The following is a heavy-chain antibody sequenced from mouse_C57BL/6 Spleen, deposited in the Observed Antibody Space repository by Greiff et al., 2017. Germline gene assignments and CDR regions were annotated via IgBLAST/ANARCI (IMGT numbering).Heavy chain of an antibody. CDR1: GYTFTSYW. CDR3: ARGFNGSSYPYYYAMDY. CDR2: IDPSDSYT. J-gene: IGHJ4*01. D-gene: IGHD1-1*01. Sequence: QVQLQQPGAELVMPGASVKLSCKASGYTFTSYWMHWVKQRPGQGLEWIGEIDPSDSYTNYNQKFKGKSTLTVDKSSSTAYMQLSSLTSEDSAVYYCARGFNGSSYPYYYAMDYWGQGTSVTVSS. V-gene: IGHV1-69*01.